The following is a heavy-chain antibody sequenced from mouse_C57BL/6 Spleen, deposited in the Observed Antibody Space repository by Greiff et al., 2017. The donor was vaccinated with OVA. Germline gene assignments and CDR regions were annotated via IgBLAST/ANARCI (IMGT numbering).Heavy chain of an antibody. CDR3: ARAGGSYAMDY. Sequence: QVHVKQSGAELARPGASVKLSCKASGYTFTSYGISWVKQRTGQGLEWIGEIYPRSGNTYYNEKFKGKATLTADKSSSTAYMELRSLTSEDSAVYFCARAGGSYAMDYWGQGTSVTVSS. CDR1: GYTFTSYG. J-gene: IGHJ4*01. CDR2: IYPRSGNT. V-gene: IGHV1-81*01.